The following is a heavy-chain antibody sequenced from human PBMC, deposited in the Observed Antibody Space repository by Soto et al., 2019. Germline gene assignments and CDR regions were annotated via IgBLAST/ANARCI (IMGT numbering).Heavy chain of an antibody. V-gene: IGHV2-5*02. CDR2: IYWDCDK. D-gene: IGHD1-26*01. J-gene: IGHJ6*02. CDR1: GFSLSTSAVG. Sequence: QITLKESSPSLVKPTQTLTLTCSFSGFSLSTSAVGVGWIPQPPRKALEWRALIYWDCDKCYSPSLKSRLTITKDTPKNQVFLTMTNMDPGDTATYFCVHSRGSRHYYYYYSLDVWGQGTTFTVSS. CDR3: VHSRGSRHYYYYYSLDV.